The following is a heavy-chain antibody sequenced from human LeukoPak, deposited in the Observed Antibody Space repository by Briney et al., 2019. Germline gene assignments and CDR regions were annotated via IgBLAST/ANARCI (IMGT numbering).Heavy chain of an antibody. CDR2: INPNSGGT. CDR1: GYTFTGYY. CDR3: ARDPRSVAGRSDY. J-gene: IGHJ4*02. V-gene: IGHV1-2*02. D-gene: IGHD6-19*01. Sequence: ASVKVSCKASGYTFTGYYMHWVRQAPGQGLEWMGWINPNSGGTNYAQKFQGRVTMTRDTSISTAYMERSRLRSDDTAVYYCARDPRSVAGRSDYWGQGTLVTVSS.